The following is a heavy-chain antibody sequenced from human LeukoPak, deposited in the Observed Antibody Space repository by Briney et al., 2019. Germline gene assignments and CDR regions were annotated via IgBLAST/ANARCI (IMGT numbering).Heavy chain of an antibody. CDR2: ISGSGGST. Sequence: ETLSLTCAVYGGSFSGYYWSWVRQAPGKGLEWVSAISGSGGSTYYADSVKGRFTISRDNSKNTLYLQMNSLRAEDTAVYYCAKRGGYGDAFDIWGQGTMVTVSS. V-gene: IGHV3-23*01. CDR3: AKRGGYGDAFDI. CDR1: GGSFSGYY. D-gene: IGHD5-12*01. J-gene: IGHJ3*02.